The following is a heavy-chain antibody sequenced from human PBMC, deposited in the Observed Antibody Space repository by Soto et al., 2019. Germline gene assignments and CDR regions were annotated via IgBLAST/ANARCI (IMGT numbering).Heavy chain of an antibody. CDR3: ARDKAGTTLNYYFGMDV. Sequence: KPSETLSLTCTVSGGSISGYFWSWIRQPPGKGLEWIGYTHYSGSSNYNPSLKTRVTISVDTSKNQFSLKLISVTSADTALYFCARDKAGTTLNYYFGMDVWGQGTTVTVSS. CDR2: THYSGSS. V-gene: IGHV4-59*01. D-gene: IGHD1-7*01. J-gene: IGHJ6*02. CDR1: GGSISGYF.